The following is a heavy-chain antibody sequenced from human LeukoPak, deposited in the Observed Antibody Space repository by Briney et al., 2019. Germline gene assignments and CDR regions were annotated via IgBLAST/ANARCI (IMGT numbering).Heavy chain of an antibody. CDR3: ARTYYYGSGSYSPFDY. J-gene: IGHJ4*02. CDR2: IYYSGST. D-gene: IGHD3-10*01. V-gene: IGHV4-59*01. Sequence: SETLSLTCTVSGGSISSYYWSWIRQPPGKGLEWIGYIYYSGSTNYNPSLKSRVTISVDTSKNQFSLKLSSVTAADTAVYYCARTYYYGSGSYSPFDYWGQGTLVTVSS. CDR1: GGSISSYY.